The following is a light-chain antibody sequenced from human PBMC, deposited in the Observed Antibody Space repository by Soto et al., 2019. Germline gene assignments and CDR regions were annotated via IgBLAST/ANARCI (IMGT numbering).Light chain of an antibody. CDR2: AAS. CDR1: QGIRSY. CDR3: QQLNSYPLT. J-gene: IGKJ4*01. Sequence: QSPSSLSASAGDRVTITCRASQGIRSYLAWYQQKPGKAPKLLIYAASTLQSGVPSRFSGSGSGTDFTLTISSLQPEDFATYYCQQLNSYPLTFGGGTKVDIK. V-gene: IGKV1-9*01.